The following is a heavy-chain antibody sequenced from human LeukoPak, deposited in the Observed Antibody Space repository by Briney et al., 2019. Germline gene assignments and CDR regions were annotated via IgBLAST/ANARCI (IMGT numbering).Heavy chain of an antibody. Sequence: PGGSLRLSCTASGFTFGDYAMSWVRQAPGKGREWVGFIRSKAYGGTTEYAASVKGRFTISRDDSKSIAYLQMNSLKTEDTAVYYCTHSGNRYQLRLSLYFDYWGQGTLVTVSS. J-gene: IGHJ4*02. V-gene: IGHV3-49*04. CDR3: THSGNRYQLRLSLYFDY. D-gene: IGHD2-2*01. CDR1: GFTFGDYA. CDR2: IRSKAYGGTT.